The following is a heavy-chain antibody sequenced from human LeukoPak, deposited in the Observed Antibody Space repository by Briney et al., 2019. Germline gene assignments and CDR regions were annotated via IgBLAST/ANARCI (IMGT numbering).Heavy chain of an antibody. CDR3: ARDARHIVVVTAMDYFDY. J-gene: IGHJ4*02. V-gene: IGHV3-48*04. CDR1: GFTFSSYS. D-gene: IGHD2-21*02. CDR2: ISSSSSTI. Sequence: GGSLRLSCAASGFTFSSYSMNWVRQAPGKGLEWVSYISSSSSTIYYADSVKGRFTISRDNAKNSLYLQMNSLRAEDTAVYYCARDARHIVVVTAMDYFDYWGQGTLVTVSS.